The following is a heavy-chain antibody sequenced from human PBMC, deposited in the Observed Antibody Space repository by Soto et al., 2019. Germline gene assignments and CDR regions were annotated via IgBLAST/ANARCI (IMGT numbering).Heavy chain of an antibody. CDR3: AREEQTGANYYLDY. CDR2: ISPHSGGP. V-gene: IGHV1-2*02. J-gene: IGHJ4*02. D-gene: IGHD7-27*01. CDR1: GYTFTGYY. Sequence: ASVKVSCKASGYTFTGYYIHWVRQAPGQGLEWMGSISPHSGGPNYAQRFQGRVTMTRDTSMTTVYMALSGLTSDDTAVYYCAREEQTGANYYLDYWGQGTLVTVSS.